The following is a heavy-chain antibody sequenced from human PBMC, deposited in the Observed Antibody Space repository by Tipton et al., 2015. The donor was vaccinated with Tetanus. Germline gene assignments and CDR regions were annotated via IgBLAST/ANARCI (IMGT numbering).Heavy chain of an antibody. D-gene: IGHD5-18*01. CDR2: IYQTDST. J-gene: IGHJ4*02. CDR1: GGLITTGGYS. V-gene: IGHV4-30-2*01. CDR3: VRGRGLGAYSFGFEY. Sequence: TLSLTCAVSGGLITTGGYSWGWIRQTPGQGLEWIEYIYQTDSTYYNPSLRSRLTISISRSKNQFSLKLTSVTAADTAVYYCVRGRGLGAYSFGFEYWGQGAQVTVST.